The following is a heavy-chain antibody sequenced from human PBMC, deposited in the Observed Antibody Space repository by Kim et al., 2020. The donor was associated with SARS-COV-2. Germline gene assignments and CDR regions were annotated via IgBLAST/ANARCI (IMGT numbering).Heavy chain of an antibody. CDR3: ARDFGGRGGWRLYYYYYGMDV. CDR1: GFTFSSYG. V-gene: IGHV3-33*05. J-gene: IGHJ6*02. D-gene: IGHD3-16*01. CDR2: ISYDGSNK. Sequence: GGSLRLSCAASGFTFSSYGMHWVRQAPGKGLEWVAVISYDGSNKYYADSVKGRFTISRDNSKNTLYLQMNSLRAEDTAVYYCARDFGGRGGWRLYYYYYGMDVWGQGTTVTVSS.